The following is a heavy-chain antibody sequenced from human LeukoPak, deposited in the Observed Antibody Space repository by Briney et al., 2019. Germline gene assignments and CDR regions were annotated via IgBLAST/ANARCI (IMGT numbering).Heavy chain of an antibody. Sequence: PGGSLRLSCAASGFTFSSYWMSWVRQAPGKGLEWVSVIYSGGSTYYADSVKGRFTISRDNSKNTLYLQMNSLRAEDTAVYYCARGGVTMIVSWGQGTLVTVSS. D-gene: IGHD3-22*01. J-gene: IGHJ4*02. CDR3: ARGGVTMIVS. CDR2: IYSGGST. V-gene: IGHV3-66*01. CDR1: GFTFSSYW.